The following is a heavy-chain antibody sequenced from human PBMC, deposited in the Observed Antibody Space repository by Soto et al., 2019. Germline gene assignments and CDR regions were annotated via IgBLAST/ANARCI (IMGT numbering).Heavy chain of an antibody. CDR1: GGTFSSNP. CDR3: ARDLSAVKRFKSFKYYRMDV. CDR2: IIPIFATP. J-gene: IGHJ6*02. Sequence: QVQLMQSGAEVRKPGSSVTVSCKASGGTFSSNPISWVRQAPGQGLEWMGGIIPIFATPHYARRFLDRVTLTADRSTNTAYMELTGLTSEDTAIYYCARDLSAVKRFKSFKYYRMDVWGQGTTVTVS. D-gene: IGHD3-3*01. V-gene: IGHV1-69*06.